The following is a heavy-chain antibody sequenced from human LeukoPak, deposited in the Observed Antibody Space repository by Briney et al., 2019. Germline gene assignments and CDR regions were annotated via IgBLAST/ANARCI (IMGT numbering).Heavy chain of an antibody. D-gene: IGHD5-18*01. CDR1: GFTFRSYA. J-gene: IGHJ4*02. Sequence: PGGSLRLSCAASGFTFRSYAMSWVCQAPGKGLEWVAVISYDGSNKYYADSVKGRFTISRDNSKNTLYLQMNSLRAEDTAVYYCARDTLDEGYSYGDGGYWGQGTLVTVSS. CDR3: ARDTLDEGYSYGDGGY. CDR2: ISYDGSNK. V-gene: IGHV3-30-3*01.